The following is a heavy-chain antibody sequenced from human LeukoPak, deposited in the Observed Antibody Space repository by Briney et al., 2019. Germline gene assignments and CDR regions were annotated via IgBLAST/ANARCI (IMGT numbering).Heavy chain of an antibody. CDR2: ISSSGNTR. CDR1: GFSFSDYY. J-gene: IGHJ4*02. V-gene: IGHV3-11*01. D-gene: IGHD3-10*01. CDR3: AKRGVVIRVILVGFHKEAYYFDS. Sequence: GGSLRLSCTASGFSFSDYYMNWIRQAPGKGLEWLSYISSSGNTRHHADSVKGRFTISRDNPKNTLYLQMNSLRAEDTAVYFCAKRGVVIRVILVGFHKEAYYFDSWGQGALVTVSS.